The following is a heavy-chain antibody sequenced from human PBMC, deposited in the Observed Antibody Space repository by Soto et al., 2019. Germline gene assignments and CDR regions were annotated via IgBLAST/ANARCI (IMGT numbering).Heavy chain of an antibody. J-gene: IGHJ4*02. CDR3: VRGTYFDDDSGYFDC. Sequence: EVQLVESGGGLVQPGGSLRLSCAASGFTFSTYWMSWVRQAPGKGLEWVANINQDGSEKHYVDSVKGRFTISRDNAKNSLYVQMKSLRVEDTAVYYCVRGTYFDDDSGYFDCWGKGTPVSVSS. CDR2: INQDGSEK. D-gene: IGHD3-22*01. V-gene: IGHV3-7*01. CDR1: GFTFSTYW.